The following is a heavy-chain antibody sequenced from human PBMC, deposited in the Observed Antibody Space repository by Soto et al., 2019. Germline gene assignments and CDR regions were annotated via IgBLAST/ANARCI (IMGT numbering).Heavy chain of an antibody. D-gene: IGHD2-15*01. CDR1: GYTFPSYG. J-gene: IGHJ1*01. CDR3: ARDTADCSGGSCYYFQH. V-gene: IGHV1-18*01. CDR2: ISAYNGNT. Sequence: VQLVQSGAEVKKPGASVKVSCKASGYTFPSYGISWVRQAPGQGLEWMGWISAYNGNTNYAQKLQGRVTMTTDTSTSTAYRELRSLRSDDTAVYYCARDTADCSGGSCYYFQHWGQGTLVTVSS.